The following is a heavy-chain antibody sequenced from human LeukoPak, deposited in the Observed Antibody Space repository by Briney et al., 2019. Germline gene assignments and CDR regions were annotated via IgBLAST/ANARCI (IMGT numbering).Heavy chain of an antibody. V-gene: IGHV4-34*01. CDR3: ARGPYYYYMDV. J-gene: IGHJ6*03. CDR2: INHSGST. CDR1: GGSFSGYY. Sequence: PSETLSLTCAVYGGSFSGYYWSWIRQPPGKGLEWIGEINHSGSTNYNPSLKSRVTISVDTSKNQFSLKLSSVTAADTAVYHCARGPYYYYMDVWGKGTTVTVSS.